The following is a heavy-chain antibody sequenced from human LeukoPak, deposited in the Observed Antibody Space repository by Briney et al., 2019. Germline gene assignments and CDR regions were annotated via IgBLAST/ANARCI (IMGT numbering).Heavy chain of an antibody. Sequence: SVRVSCXXXXXTFTXXYMNWVRQAPGQGLEWMGWINANSGGTNYAEKVQGRVTMTRDTSISTAYMELSRLRSADTAVYSCARAWGGVRDYFDYWGQGTLVTVSS. J-gene: IGHJ4*02. V-gene: IGHV1-2*02. D-gene: IGHD3-16*01. CDR1: XXTFTXXY. CDR3: ARAWGGVRDYFDY. CDR2: INANSGGT.